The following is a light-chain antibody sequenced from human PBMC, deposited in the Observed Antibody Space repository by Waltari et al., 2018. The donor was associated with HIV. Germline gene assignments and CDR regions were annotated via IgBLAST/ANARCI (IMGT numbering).Light chain of an antibody. V-gene: IGKV3-15*01. Sequence: ETVLTQSPVTLSVSPGDRVTLSCRPSQSVSGNLVWYQQKPGQAPRLLIYAASSRATDIPARFSGSGSGTDYTLTISNLQSEDSAVYYCQQNIHWPPYTFGQGTKLEIK. J-gene: IGKJ2*01. CDR2: AAS. CDR1: QSVSGN. CDR3: QQNIHWPPYT.